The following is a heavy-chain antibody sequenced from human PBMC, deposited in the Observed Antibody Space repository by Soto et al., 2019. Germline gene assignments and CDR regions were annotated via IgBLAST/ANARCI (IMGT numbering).Heavy chain of an antibody. CDR2: INPKSGGT. J-gene: IGHJ4*02. V-gene: IGHV1-2*02. D-gene: IGHD1-26*01. CDR1: GYTFTVYY. Sequence: QVQLVQSGAEVKKPGASVNVSCKASGYTFTVYYMHWVRQAPGQGLEWMGWINPKSGGTVYPQKFQGRVTMTCDTSISTAYMALTRLRSDDTAVYYCARDLAKGGGSAGFDYWGQGTLVTVSS. CDR3: ARDLAKGGGSAGFDY.